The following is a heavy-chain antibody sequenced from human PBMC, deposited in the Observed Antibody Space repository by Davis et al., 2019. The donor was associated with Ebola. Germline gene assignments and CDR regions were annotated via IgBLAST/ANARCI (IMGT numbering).Heavy chain of an antibody. V-gene: IGHV3-53*01. CDR3: ARGGETVTGTASHGMDV. Sequence: GGSLRLSCAASGFTVRSYYMSWVRQAPGKGPEWVSIIYSDGSTYYADSVKGRFTISRDNSKNTLFLQMNSLTAEDSAVYYCARGGETVTGTASHGMDVWGQGTTVTVSS. J-gene: IGHJ6*02. CDR2: IYSDGST. CDR1: GFTVRSYY. D-gene: IGHD1-14*01.